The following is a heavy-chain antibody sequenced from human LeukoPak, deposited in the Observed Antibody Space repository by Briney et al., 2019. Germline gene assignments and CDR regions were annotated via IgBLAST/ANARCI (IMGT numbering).Heavy chain of an antibody. J-gene: IGHJ4*02. V-gene: IGHV1-3*01. Sequence: ASVKVSCKASGYTFTSYAMHWVRQAPGQRLEWMGWINAGNGNTKYSQKFQGRVTITRDTSASTAYMELSSLRSEDTAVYYCARDSPPDYPFDYWGQGTLVTVSS. CDR2: INAGNGNT. CDR3: ARDSPPDYPFDY. D-gene: IGHD5-12*01. CDR1: GYTFTSYA.